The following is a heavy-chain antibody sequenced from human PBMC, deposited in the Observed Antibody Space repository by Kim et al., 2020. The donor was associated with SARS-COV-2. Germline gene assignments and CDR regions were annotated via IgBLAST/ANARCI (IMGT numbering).Heavy chain of an antibody. J-gene: IGHJ6*01. V-gene: IGHV4-31*01. CDR1: GVTISSSGYY. CDR2: INDSTTI. D-gene: IGHD5-18*01. CDR3: ARDRRVFNSYGFNYY. Sequence: SETLTLTCNVSGVTISSSGYYWSWIRQHPGKGLDFTNNINDSTTINYKPSLSTTVTTSVDTSKNQFSLKLSSVTAADTAVYYCARDRRVFNSYGFNYY.